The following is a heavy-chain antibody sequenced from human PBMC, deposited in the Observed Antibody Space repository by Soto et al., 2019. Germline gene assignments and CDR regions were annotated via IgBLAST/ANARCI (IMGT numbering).Heavy chain of an antibody. CDR1: GYTFTSYG. CDR2: ISAYNGNT. D-gene: IGHD2-2*02. V-gene: IGHV1-18*01. CDR3: ARVYCSSTSCYNHYYYGMDV. J-gene: IGHJ6*02. Sequence: QVPLVQSGAEVKKPGASVKVSCKASGYTFTSYGISWVRQAPGQGLEWMGWISAYNGNTNYAQKLQGRVTMTTDTSTSTAYMELRSLRSDDTAVYYCARVYCSSTSCYNHYYYGMDVWGQGTTVTVSS.